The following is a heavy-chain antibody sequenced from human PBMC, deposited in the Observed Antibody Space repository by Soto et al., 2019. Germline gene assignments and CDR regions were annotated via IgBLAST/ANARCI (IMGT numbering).Heavy chain of an antibody. J-gene: IGHJ4*02. V-gene: IGHV1-58*02. CDR2: IVVGSGNT. CDR3: AASTLASVVVAAPGY. Sequence: SVKVSCKASGFTFTSSAMQWVRQARGQRLEWIGWIVVGSGNTNYAQKFQERVTITRDMSTSTAYMELSSLRSEDTVVYYCAASTLASVVVAAPGYWGQGTLVTVSS. D-gene: IGHD2-15*01. CDR1: GFTFTSSA.